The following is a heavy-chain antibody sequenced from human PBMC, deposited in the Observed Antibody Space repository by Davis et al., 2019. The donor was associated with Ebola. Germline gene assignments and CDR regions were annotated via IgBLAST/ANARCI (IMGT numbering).Heavy chain of an antibody. J-gene: IGHJ6*03. Sequence: SVKVSCKASGGTFSSYAISWVRQAPGQGLEWMGGIIPIFGTANYAQKFQGRVTITADESTSTAYMELSSLRSEDTAVYYCARGVVPAATDYYYYYMDVWGKGTTVTVSS. CDR3: ARGVVPAATDYYYYYMDV. CDR1: GGTFSSYA. D-gene: IGHD2-2*01. CDR2: IIPIFGTA. V-gene: IGHV1-69*13.